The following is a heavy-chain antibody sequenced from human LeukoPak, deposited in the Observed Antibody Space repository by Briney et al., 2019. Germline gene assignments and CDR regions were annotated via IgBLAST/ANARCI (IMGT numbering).Heavy chain of an antibody. D-gene: IGHD5-18*01. CDR3: ARLNLGYGYFLEATKRDY. V-gene: IGHV3-30-3*01. CDR2: ISYDVGSNT. CDR1: GFTFSKYP. Sequence: GGSLRLSCAASGFTFSKYPMHWVRQAPGRGLEWVAVISYDVGSNTYYADSVKGRFTISRDNSKNTLYLQMNSLRAEDTAVYYCARLNLGYGYFLEATKRDYWGQGTLVTVSS. J-gene: IGHJ4*02.